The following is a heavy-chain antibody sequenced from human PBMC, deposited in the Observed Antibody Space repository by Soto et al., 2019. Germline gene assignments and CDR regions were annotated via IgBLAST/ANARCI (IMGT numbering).Heavy chain of an antibody. Sequence: PSETLSLTCAVSGGSISSGGYSWSWIRQPPGKGMEWIGYIYHSGSTYYNTSLKSRVTISVDRSKNQFSLKLSFVTAADTAVYSCARGNVVAIDYWGQGTLVTVSS. CDR2: IYHSGST. J-gene: IGHJ4*02. D-gene: IGHD2-15*01. CDR3: ARGNVVAIDY. V-gene: IGHV4-30-2*01. CDR1: GGSISSGGYS.